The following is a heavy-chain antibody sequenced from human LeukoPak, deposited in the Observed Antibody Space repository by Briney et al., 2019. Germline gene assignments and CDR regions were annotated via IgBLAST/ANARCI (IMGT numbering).Heavy chain of an antibody. J-gene: IGHJ5*02. CDR2: IIPIFGTA. V-gene: IGHV1-69*01. CDR3: ARKAGGQLDLGWFDP. CDR1: GGTFSSYA. Sequence: GSSVKVSCKASGGTFSSYAISWVRQAPGQGLEWMGGIIPIFGTANYAQKFQGRVTITADESTSTAYMELSSLRSEDTAVYYCARKAGGQLDLGWFDPWGQGTLVTVSS. D-gene: IGHD6-13*01.